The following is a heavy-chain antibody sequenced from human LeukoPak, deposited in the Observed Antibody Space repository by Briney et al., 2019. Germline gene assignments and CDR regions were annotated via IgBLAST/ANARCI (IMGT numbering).Heavy chain of an antibody. D-gene: IGHD3-3*01. V-gene: IGHV3-15*01. J-gene: IGHJ6*03. CDR2: IKSKTDGGTT. CDR3: TTDLGAVLRFLEWLYSRDYYYYMDV. CDR1: GFTLSNAW. Sequence: AGGSLRLSCAASGFTLSNAWMSWVRQAPGKGLEWVGRIKSKTDGGTTDYAAPVKGRFTISRDDSKNTLYLQMNSLKTEDTAVYYCTTDLGAVLRFLEWLYSRDYYYYMDVWGKGTTVTVSS.